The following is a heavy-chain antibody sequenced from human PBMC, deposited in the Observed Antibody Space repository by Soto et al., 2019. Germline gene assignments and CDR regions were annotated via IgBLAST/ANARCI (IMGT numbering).Heavy chain of an antibody. V-gene: IGHV3-23*01. Sequence: EVQLLESGGDLVQPGGSLRLSCEASGFTFNSYAMNWVRQTPGKRLEGVSGISGSGSATLYADSVKGRFTISRDNSKITLYLQMTNLRPEDTALYYCTKDTYGSVAGTHRFGPRAQGTLGTVSS. D-gene: IGHD6-19*01. CDR3: TKDTYGSVAGTHRFGP. J-gene: IGHJ5*02. CDR2: ISGSGSAT. CDR1: GFTFNSYA.